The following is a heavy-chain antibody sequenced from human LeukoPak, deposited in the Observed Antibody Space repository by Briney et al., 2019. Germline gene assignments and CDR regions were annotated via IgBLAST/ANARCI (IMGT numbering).Heavy chain of an antibody. CDR2: IYSGGST. CDR1: GFTVSSNY. Sequence: GGSLRLSCAASGFTVSSNYMSWVRQAPGKGLEWVSVIYSGGSTYYADSVKGRFTISRDNSKNTLYLQMNSLRAEDTAVYYCARSSCIVGPSPCDYWGQGTLVTVSS. CDR3: ARSSCIVGPSPCDY. V-gene: IGHV3-66*01. J-gene: IGHJ4*02. D-gene: IGHD1-26*01.